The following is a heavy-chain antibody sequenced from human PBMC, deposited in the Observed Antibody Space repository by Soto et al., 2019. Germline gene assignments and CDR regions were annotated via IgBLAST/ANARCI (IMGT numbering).Heavy chain of an antibody. D-gene: IGHD2-21*02. CDR3: ARSIAVVTALDY. J-gene: IGHJ4*02. Sequence: SVKVSCKASGGTFGGYGLSWMRQAPGQGLEWMGGILPLFAAANYAQKFQGRVTISAEESASAAYMELSSLRSEDTAVYYCARSIAVVTALDYWGQGTLVTVSS. CDR1: GGTFGGYG. V-gene: IGHV1-69*13. CDR2: ILPLFAAA.